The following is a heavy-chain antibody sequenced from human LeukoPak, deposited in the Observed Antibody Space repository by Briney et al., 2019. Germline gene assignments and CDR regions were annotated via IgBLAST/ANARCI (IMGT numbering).Heavy chain of an antibody. CDR3: ARESGITMLRGAHTP. D-gene: IGHD3-10*01. J-gene: IGHJ5*02. Sequence: GGSLRLSCAASGFTFNNYIMNWVRQAPGKGLEWVSSISSSSDYIYYADSVKGRFTISRDNAKNSLYLQMNSLRAEDMAVYYCARESGITMLRGAHTPWGQGILVTVSS. V-gene: IGHV3-21*01. CDR1: GFTFNNYI. CDR2: ISSSSDYI.